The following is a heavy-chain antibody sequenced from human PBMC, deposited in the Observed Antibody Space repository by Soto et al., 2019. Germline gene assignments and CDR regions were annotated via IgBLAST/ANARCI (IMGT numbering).Heavy chain of an antibody. V-gene: IGHV3-23*01. CDR2: VTAGGGTT. J-gene: IGHJ4*01. CDR3: AKAGASRRSSGGNFDY. D-gene: IGHD6-6*01. CDR1: GFTFSNYA. Sequence: EVQLLESGGGLVQPGGSLRLSCAASGFTFSNYAMSWVRQAPGKGLEWVSAVTAGGGTTYSADSVKGRFTISRDNSKNTLSLQMNSLRAEDTAVYYCAKAGASRRSSGGNFDYWGHGTLVTVSS.